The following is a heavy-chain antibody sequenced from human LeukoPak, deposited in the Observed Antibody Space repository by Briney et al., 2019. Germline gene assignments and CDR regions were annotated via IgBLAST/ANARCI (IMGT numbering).Heavy chain of an antibody. CDR3: ARGLVVPPESWFDP. D-gene: IGHD2-2*01. CDR1: GGSFSGYY. CDR2: IKHSGST. J-gene: IGHJ5*02. Sequence: SETLSLTCAVSGGSFSGYYWSWIRQPPGKGLEWIGEIKHSGSTNYNPSLKSRVTISVDTSTNQFSLKLSSVTAADTAVYYCARGLVVPPESWFDPRRQGTLVTVSS. V-gene: IGHV4-34*01.